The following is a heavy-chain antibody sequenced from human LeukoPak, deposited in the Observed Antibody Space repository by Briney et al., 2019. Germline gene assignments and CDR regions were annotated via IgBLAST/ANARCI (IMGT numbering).Heavy chain of an antibody. Sequence: GGSLRLSCAASGFTFSNYAMHWVRQAPGKGLEWVAVVSAAGTNKYYVDSVKGRFIISRDDSKNALSLQLNSLRPEDTALYYCAKHFCTGLDCSLFDSWGQGTLVTVSS. D-gene: IGHD3/OR15-3a*01. CDR2: VSAAGTNK. V-gene: IGHV3-30-3*02. CDR3: AKHFCTGLDCSLFDS. CDR1: GFTFSNYA. J-gene: IGHJ4*02.